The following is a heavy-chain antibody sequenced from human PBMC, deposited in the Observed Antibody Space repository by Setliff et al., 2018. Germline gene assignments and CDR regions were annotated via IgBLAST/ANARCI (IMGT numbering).Heavy chain of an antibody. D-gene: IGHD6-19*01. V-gene: IGHV4-30-4*08. CDR2: IYFSGST. CDR1: GGSISSGTYY. Sequence: SETLSLTCTVSGGSISSGTYYWSWIRQPPGKGLEWIGYIYFSGSTYYNPSLKSRVTLSLDTSKNQFSLKLNSVTAADTALYFCAREVAGTYHYFDPWGQGTLVTVSS. CDR3: AREVAGTYHYFDP. J-gene: IGHJ5*02.